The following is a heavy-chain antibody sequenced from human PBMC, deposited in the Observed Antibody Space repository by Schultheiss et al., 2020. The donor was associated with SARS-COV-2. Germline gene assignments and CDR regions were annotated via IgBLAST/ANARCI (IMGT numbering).Heavy chain of an antibody. CDR1: GFTFSSYA. V-gene: IGHV3-23*01. D-gene: IGHD3-9*01. Sequence: GGSLRLSCAASGFTFSSYAMSWVRQAPGKGLEWVSAISGSGGSTYYADSVKGRFTISRDNSKNTLYLQMNSLRAEDTAVYYCAKGGTPIVYDILTDYFDYWGQGTLVTVSS. J-gene: IGHJ4*02. CDR3: AKGGTPIVYDILTDYFDY. CDR2: ISGSGGST.